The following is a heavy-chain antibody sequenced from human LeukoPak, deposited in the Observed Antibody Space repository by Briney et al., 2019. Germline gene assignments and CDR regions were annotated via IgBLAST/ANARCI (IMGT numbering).Heavy chain of an antibody. J-gene: IGHJ6*02. CDR3: ARTRYSELSTVTTDYGMDV. V-gene: IGHV7-4-1*02. CDR2: INTNTGNP. CDR1: GYTFTSYA. D-gene: IGHD4-17*01. Sequence: ASVKVSCKASGYTFTSYAMNWVRQSPGQGLEWMGWINTNTGNPTYAQGFTGRFVFSLDTSVSTAYLQISSLKAEDTAVYYCARTRYSELSTVTTDYGMDVWGQGTTVTVSS.